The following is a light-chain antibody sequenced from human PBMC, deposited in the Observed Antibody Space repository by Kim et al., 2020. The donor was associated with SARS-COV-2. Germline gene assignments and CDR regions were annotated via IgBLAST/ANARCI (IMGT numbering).Light chain of an antibody. Sequence: GQSGTSSCTGTSSDVGGYNSVSWYQQHPGKAPKLMIYEVTKRPSGVPDRFSGSKSGNTASLTVSGLQAEDEADYYCSSYAGSKSTVFGTGTKVTIL. CDR2: EVT. CDR1: SSDVGGYNS. J-gene: IGLJ1*01. CDR3: SSYAGSKSTV. V-gene: IGLV2-8*01.